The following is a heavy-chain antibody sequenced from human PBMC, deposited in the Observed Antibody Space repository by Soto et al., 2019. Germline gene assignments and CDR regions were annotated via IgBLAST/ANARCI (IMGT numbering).Heavy chain of an antibody. CDR1: GYTFTSYG. CDR2: ISAYNGNT. V-gene: IGHV1-18*04. J-gene: IGHJ6*02. CDR3: AREWIQTNDMYYYYGMDV. D-gene: IGHD5-18*01. Sequence: APVKVSCKASGYTFTSYGISWVRQAPGQGLEWMGWISAYNGNTNYAQKLQGRVTMTTDTSTSTAYMELRSLRSGDTAVYYCAREWIQTNDMYYYYGMDVWGQGTTVTVSS.